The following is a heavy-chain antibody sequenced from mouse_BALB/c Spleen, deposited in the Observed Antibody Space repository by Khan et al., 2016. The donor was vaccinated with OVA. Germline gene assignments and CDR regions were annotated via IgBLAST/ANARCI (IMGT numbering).Heavy chain of an antibody. CDR1: GFSLTTYG. CDR3: ARWFDGYSSLYAMDY. D-gene: IGHD2-3*01. V-gene: IGHV2-6*02. Sequence: QVQLKQLGPGLVAPSQSLSITCTVSGFSLTTYGVHWVRQPPGKGLEWLVVIWSDGSTNYNSVLKSRLSISKDNSKSQVFLKMNSLQTDDTAMYXCARWFDGYSSLYAMDYWGQGTSVTVSS. CDR2: IWSDGST. J-gene: IGHJ4*01.